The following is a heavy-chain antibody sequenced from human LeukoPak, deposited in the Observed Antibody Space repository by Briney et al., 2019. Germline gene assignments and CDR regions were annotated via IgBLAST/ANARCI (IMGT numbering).Heavy chain of an antibody. J-gene: IGHJ4*02. V-gene: IGHV3-7*01. Sequence: GGSLRLSCAASGFTFSHYWMTWVRQAAGKGPEWVANIKQDGSEKYYVDSVKGRFTISRDNAKNSLDLQMNGLRVEDTAVYYCARGRWGHFDYWGQGTLVTVSS. CDR2: IKQDGSEK. CDR1: GFTFSHYW. CDR3: ARGRWGHFDY. D-gene: IGHD3-16*01.